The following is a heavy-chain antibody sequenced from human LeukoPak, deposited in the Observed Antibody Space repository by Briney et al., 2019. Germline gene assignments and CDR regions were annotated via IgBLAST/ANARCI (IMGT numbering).Heavy chain of an antibody. Sequence: ASVKVSCKASGGTFSSYAISWVRQAPGQGLEWMGGIIPIFGTANYAQKFQGRVTITADESTSTAYMELSSLRSEDTAVYYCSTRGTVVGYFDYWGQGTLVTVSS. CDR1: GGTFSSYA. D-gene: IGHD4-23*01. CDR3: STRGTVVGYFDY. CDR2: IIPIFGTA. J-gene: IGHJ4*02. V-gene: IGHV1-69*13.